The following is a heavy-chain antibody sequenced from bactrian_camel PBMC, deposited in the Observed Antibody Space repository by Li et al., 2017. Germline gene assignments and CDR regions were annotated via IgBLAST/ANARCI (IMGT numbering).Heavy chain of an antibody. Sequence: VQRVESGGGSVEAGGSLTLSCAASGYTHTRYCLGWARQIPGKEEEGVATIWRASGTRYYSKTVKGRFTVSQDDSESVVYLQMNSLRADDTAMYYCAAALGCSRASQALGVMTSALTSWGQGTQVTVS. D-gene: IGHD3*01. CDR1: GYTHTRYC. J-gene: IGHJ6*01. V-gene: IGHV3-2*01. CDR2: IWRASGTR. CDR3: AAALGCSRASQALGVMTSALTS.